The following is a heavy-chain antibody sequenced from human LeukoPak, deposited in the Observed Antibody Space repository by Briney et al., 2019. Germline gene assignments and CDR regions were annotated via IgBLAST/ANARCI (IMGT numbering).Heavy chain of an antibody. CDR3: VMWGSYQSF. V-gene: IGHV3-7*02. CDR1: GFTSRNSW. CDR2: ISPDGNGK. D-gene: IGHD3-16*02. J-gene: IGHJ4*02. Sequence: PGGSLRLSCTASGFTSRNSWMSWVRQAPAKGLEWVAQISPDGNGKYYVDSVKGRFTFSRDNAEKSLSLQMNSLRAEDTAVYYCVMWGSYQSFWGQGILVIASS.